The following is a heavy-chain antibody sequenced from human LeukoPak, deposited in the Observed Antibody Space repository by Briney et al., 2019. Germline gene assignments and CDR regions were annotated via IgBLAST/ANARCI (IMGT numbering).Heavy chain of an antibody. V-gene: IGHV1-58*02. CDR2: IVVGSGNT. Sequence: SVKVSCKASGFTFTSSAMQWVRQARGRRLEWIGWIVVGSGNTNYAQKFQERVTITRDMSTSTAYMELSSLRSEDTAVYYCAAEPITYYYDSSGYSHDAFDIWGQGTMVTVSS. CDR3: AAEPITYYYDSSGYSHDAFDI. CDR1: GFTFTSSA. D-gene: IGHD3-22*01. J-gene: IGHJ3*02.